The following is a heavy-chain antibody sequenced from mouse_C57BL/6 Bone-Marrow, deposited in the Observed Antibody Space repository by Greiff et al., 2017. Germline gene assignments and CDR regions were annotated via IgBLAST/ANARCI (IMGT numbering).Heavy chain of an antibody. J-gene: IGHJ1*03. D-gene: IGHD1-1*01. CDR2: IYPRSGNT. CDR1: GYTFTSYG. CDR3: ARLYYDGRDWYFDV. V-gene: IGHV1-81*01. Sequence: QVQLQQSGAELARPGASVKLSCTASGYTFTSYGISWVKQRTGQGLEWIGEIYPRSGNTYYNEKFKGKATLTADNSSSTAYMELRSLTSEDSAVYFCARLYYDGRDWYFDVWGTGTTVTVSS.